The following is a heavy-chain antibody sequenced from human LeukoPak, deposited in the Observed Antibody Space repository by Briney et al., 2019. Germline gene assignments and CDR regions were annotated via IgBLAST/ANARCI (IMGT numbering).Heavy chain of an antibody. CDR2: IYYSGST. Sequence: SETLSLTCTVSGGSISSYYWGWIRQPPGKGLEWIGSIYYSGSTYYNPSLKSRVTISVDTSKNQFSLKLSSVTAADTAVYYCARQELYYYDSSGYSRHNWFDPWGQGTLVTVSS. CDR1: GGSISSYY. J-gene: IGHJ5*02. V-gene: IGHV4-39*07. CDR3: ARQELYYYDSSGYSRHNWFDP. D-gene: IGHD3-22*01.